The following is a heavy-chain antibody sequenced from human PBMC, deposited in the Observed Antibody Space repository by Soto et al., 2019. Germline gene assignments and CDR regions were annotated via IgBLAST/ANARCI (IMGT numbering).Heavy chain of an antibody. CDR3: ARSGPSWKGFYYYYYGMDV. V-gene: IGHV3-13*05. J-gene: IGHJ6*02. Sequence: PGGSLRLSCAASGFPSSGYDMHWVRKAKGNGLEWVSAIGTAGDPYYQASVRGRFPISRQNANNSSNLQMNSLRAEDTAVYYCARSGPSWKGFYYYYYGMDVWGQGTTVTVSS. CDR1: GFPSSGYD. CDR2: IGTAGDP. D-gene: IGHD1-1*01.